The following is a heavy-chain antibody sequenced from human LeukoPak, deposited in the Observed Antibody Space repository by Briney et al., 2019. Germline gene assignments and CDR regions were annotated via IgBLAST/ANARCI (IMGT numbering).Heavy chain of an antibody. CDR3: TTDAATIAAAGTGPY. Sequence: MTGGSLRLSRAASGFTFSKAWMSSVRQAPGKGLEWVGRIKRKTNGGTTDYAAPVKGRFTISRDDSNNTLYLQMNSLKTEDTAVYYCTTDAATIAAAGTGPYWGQGTLVTVSS. CDR1: GFTFSKAW. D-gene: IGHD6-13*01. V-gene: IGHV3-15*01. J-gene: IGHJ4*02. CDR2: IKRKTNGGTT.